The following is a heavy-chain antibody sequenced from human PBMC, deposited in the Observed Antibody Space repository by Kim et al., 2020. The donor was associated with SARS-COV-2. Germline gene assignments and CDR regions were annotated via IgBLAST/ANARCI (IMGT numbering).Heavy chain of an antibody. J-gene: IGHJ3*02. D-gene: IGHD3-10*01. CDR2: EM. CDR3: ARGGLFYSFDI. V-gene: IGHV3-7*01. Sequence: EMEYVGSMRGRFTISRDNAKNSLYLQMSSLRAGDTAVYYCARGGLFYSFDIWGQGTLVSVSS.